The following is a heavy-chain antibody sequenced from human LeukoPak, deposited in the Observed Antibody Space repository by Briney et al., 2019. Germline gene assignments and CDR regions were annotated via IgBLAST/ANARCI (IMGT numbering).Heavy chain of an antibody. CDR3: ARGPLYYYGSGSYYGAPYYYYYGMDV. Sequence: TSETLSLTCSVSGDSISIYYWNWIRQSPGKGLEWIGYFFYTGSTNYNPSLKSRVTMSVDTSKNQFSLKLSSVTAADTAVYYCARGPLYYYGSGSYYGAPYYYYYGMDVWGQGTTVTVSS. D-gene: IGHD3-10*01. CDR2: FFYTGST. CDR1: GDSISIYY. J-gene: IGHJ6*02. V-gene: IGHV4-59*12.